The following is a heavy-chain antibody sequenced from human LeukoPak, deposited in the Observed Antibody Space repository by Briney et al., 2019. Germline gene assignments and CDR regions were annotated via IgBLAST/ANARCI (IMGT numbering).Heavy chain of an antibody. V-gene: IGHV1-18*01. J-gene: IGHJ4*02. D-gene: IGHD3-22*01. Sequence: GASVKVSCKASGYTFINYGVTWVRQAPGQGLEWMGWISAYNGNTNYAQKLQGRVTMTTDTSTSTAYMELRSLRSDDTAVYYCARGSSSGYIFDYWGQGTLVTVSS. CDR1: GYTFINYG. CDR3: ARGSSSGYIFDY. CDR2: ISAYNGNT.